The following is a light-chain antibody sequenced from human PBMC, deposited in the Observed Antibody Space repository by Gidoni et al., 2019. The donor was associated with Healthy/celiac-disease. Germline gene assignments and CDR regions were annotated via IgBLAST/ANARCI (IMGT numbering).Light chain of an antibody. V-gene: IGKV3-11*01. Sequence: EIVLTQSPATLSLSPGESATLSCRASQSVSSYLAWYQQNPGQAPRLLIYDASNRATCIPARFSGSGSGTDVTLTISSLEPEDFAVYYCQQRSNWPPLTFGGGTKVEIK. CDR3: QQRSNWPPLT. CDR1: QSVSSY. CDR2: DAS. J-gene: IGKJ4*01.